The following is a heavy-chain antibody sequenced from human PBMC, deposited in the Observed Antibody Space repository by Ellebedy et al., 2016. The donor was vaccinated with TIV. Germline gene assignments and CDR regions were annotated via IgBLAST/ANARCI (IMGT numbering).Heavy chain of an antibody. CDR2: ISSSSSYI. D-gene: IGHD1-1*01. CDR1: GFTFSSYS. Sequence: GGSLRLSCAASGFTFSSYSMNWVRQAPGKGLEWVSSISSSSSYIYYPDSVKGRFTISRDNAKNTLYLQMNSLRAEDTAVYYCGRGNGYAFDIWGQGTMVTVSS. CDR3: GRGNGYAFDI. J-gene: IGHJ3*02. V-gene: IGHV3-21*01.